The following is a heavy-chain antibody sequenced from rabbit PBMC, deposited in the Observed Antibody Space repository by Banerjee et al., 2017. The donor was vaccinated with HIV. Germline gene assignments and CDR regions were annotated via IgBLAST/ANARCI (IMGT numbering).Heavy chain of an antibody. Sequence: QEQLEESGGDLVKPEGSLTLTCTASGFSLSNKYVMCWVRQAPGKGLEWIACINTSSGNTVYATWAKGRFTISKTSWTTVTLQMTSLTAADTASYFCARDLGYAGSAGYGYVDNLWGPGTLVTVS. D-gene: IGHD4-2*01. CDR1: GFSLSNKYV. V-gene: IGHV1S45*01. CDR2: INTSSGNT. J-gene: IGHJ4*01. CDR3: ARDLGYAGSAGYGYVDNL.